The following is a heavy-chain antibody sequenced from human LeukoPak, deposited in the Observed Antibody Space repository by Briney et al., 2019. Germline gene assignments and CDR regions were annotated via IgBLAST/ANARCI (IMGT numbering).Heavy chain of an antibody. D-gene: IGHD3-10*01. CDR3: AKDPRFGEFRAFDI. V-gene: IGHV3-23*01. CDR2: ISGSGGST. Sequence: PGGSLRLSCAASGFTFSSYAMSWVRQAPGKGLEWVSAISGSGGSTYYADSVKGRFTISRNNPKNTLYLQMNSLRAEDTAVYYCAKDPRFGEFRAFDIWGQGTMVTVSS. CDR1: GFTFSSYA. J-gene: IGHJ3*02.